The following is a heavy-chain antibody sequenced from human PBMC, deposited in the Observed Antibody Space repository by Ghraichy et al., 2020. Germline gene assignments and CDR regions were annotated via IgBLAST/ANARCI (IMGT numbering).Heavy chain of an antibody. CDR1: GFTFSSYA. J-gene: IGHJ4*02. V-gene: IGHV3-23*01. CDR2: FGGGGGST. Sequence: GGSLRLSCAASGFTFSSYAMSWVRQAPGKGLEWVSGFGGGGGSTYYADSVKGRFTISRDNSKNTLYLQMNSLRVEDTAIYYCARDRGGYSSGWHRDYWGQGTLVTVSS. D-gene: IGHD6-19*01. CDR3: ARDRGGYSSGWHRDY.